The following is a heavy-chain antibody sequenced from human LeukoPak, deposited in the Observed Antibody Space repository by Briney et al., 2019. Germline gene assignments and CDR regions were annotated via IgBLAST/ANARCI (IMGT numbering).Heavy chain of an antibody. Sequence: ASVKVSCKASGYTFTDYYFHWVREVPGQGLECMGWINPNTGGTNYPQKFQGMVTMTRDTAISTAYMDLTSLRSADTAVYYCARDLGATTGAPWYYFDNWGQGTLVTVPS. J-gene: IGHJ4*01. D-gene: IGHD1-26*01. CDR2: INPNTGGT. V-gene: IGHV1-2*02. CDR1: GYTFTDYY. CDR3: ARDLGATTGAPWYYFDN.